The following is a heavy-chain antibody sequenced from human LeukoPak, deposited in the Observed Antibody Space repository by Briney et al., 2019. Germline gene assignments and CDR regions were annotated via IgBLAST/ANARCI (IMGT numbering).Heavy chain of an antibody. D-gene: IGHD2-21*02. J-gene: IGHJ4*02. Sequence: PGGSLRLSCAASGFTFSSYWMSWVRQAPGKGLALVANIKQDGSEKYYVDSVKGRFTISRDNAKNSLHLQMNSLRAEDTAVYYCARDHIVVVTANDYWGQGTLVTVSS. CDR2: IKQDGSEK. CDR1: GFTFSSYW. CDR3: ARDHIVVVTANDY. V-gene: IGHV3-7*01.